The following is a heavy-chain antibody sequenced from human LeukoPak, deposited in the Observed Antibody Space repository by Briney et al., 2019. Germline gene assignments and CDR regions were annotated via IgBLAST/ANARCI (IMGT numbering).Heavy chain of an antibody. D-gene: IGHD3-22*01. CDR3: ARGYDSSGYDNWFDP. CDR2: IYYSGST. Sequence: KASETLSLTCTVSGGSISSYYWSWIRQPPGKGLEWIGYIYYSGSTNYNPSLKSRVTISVDTSKSQFSLKLSSVTAADTAVYYCARGYDSSGYDNWFDPWGQGTLVTVSS. J-gene: IGHJ5*02. V-gene: IGHV4-59*01. CDR1: GGSISSYY.